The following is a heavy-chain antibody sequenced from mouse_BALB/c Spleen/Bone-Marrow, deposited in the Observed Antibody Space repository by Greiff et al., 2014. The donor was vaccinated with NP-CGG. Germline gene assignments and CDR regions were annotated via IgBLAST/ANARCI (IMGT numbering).Heavy chain of an antibody. V-gene: IGHV1S130*01. J-gene: IGHJ2*01. Sequence: QVQLQQSGSVLVRPGASVKLSCKASGYTFTSSWMHWAKQRPGRGLEWIGEIHPNSGNTNYNEKFKGKATLTVDTSSSTAYVDLSSLTSEDSAVYYCANYYGSSSYWGQGTTLTVSS. CDR1: GYTFTSSW. CDR3: ANYYGSSSY. D-gene: IGHD1-1*01. CDR2: IHPNSGNT.